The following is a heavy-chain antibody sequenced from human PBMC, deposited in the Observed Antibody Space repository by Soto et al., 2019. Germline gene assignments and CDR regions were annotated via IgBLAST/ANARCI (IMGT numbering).Heavy chain of an antibody. CDR3: ARLTSYDSSGYDCY. CDR2: ISSSSSYI. V-gene: IGHV3-21*01. J-gene: IGHJ4*02. D-gene: IGHD3-22*01. CDR1: GFTFSSYS. Sequence: EVQLVESGGGLVKPGGSLRLSCAASGFTFSSYSMNWVRQAPGKGLEWVSSISSSSSYIYYADSVKGRFTISRDNAKNTLYLQMNSLRAEDTAVYYCARLTSYDSSGYDCYWGQGTLVTVSS.